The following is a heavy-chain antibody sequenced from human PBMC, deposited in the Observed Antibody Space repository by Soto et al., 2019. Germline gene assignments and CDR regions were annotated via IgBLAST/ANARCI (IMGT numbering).Heavy chain of an antibody. J-gene: IGHJ5*02. CDR2: TYSTVSS. V-gene: IGHV4-30-4*01. CDR3: ARDGIQLWLYGRDRFDP. Sequence: PSETLSLTCRVSGRSKSSRNYYWMWPRQSPGKVLEGLGYTYSTVSSYYNPSLRSRVSMSVDTSKNQFSLNLSSVTAADTAVYLCARDGIQLWLYGRDRFDPWGQGTLVTVSS. CDR1: GRSKSSRNYY. D-gene: IGHD5-18*01.